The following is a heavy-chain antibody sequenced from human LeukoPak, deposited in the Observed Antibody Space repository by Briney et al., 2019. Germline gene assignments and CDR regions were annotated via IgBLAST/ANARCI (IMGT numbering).Heavy chain of an antibody. CDR1: GLTFSSYS. CDR3: ARAVTTVTFDF. Sequence: PGGSLRLSCAASGLTFSSYSMNWVRQAPGKGLEWVSSISSSSSYIYYADSVKGRFTISRDNAKNSLYLQMNSLRAEDTAVYYCARAVTTVTFDFWGQGTLVTVSS. D-gene: IGHD4-17*01. J-gene: IGHJ4*02. CDR2: ISSSSSYI. V-gene: IGHV3-21*01.